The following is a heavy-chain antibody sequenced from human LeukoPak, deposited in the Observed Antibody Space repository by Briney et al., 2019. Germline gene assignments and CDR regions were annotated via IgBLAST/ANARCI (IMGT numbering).Heavy chain of an antibody. CDR3: ARGVRSSSWYEAYYFDY. CDR1: GFTFSSYW. D-gene: IGHD6-13*01. Sequence: GGSRRLSCAASGFTFSSYWMSWDRQAPGKGLEWVANIKQDGSEKYYVDSVKGRFTISRDNAKNSLYLQMNSLRAEDTAVYYCARGVRSSSWYEAYYFDYWGQGTLVTVSS. V-gene: IGHV3-7*01. J-gene: IGHJ4*02. CDR2: IKQDGSEK.